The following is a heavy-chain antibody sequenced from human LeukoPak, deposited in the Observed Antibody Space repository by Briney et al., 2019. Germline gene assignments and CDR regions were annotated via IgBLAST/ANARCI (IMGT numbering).Heavy chain of an antibody. V-gene: IGHV4-59*01. D-gene: IGHD3-22*01. J-gene: IGHJ4*02. Sequence: SETLSLTCTVSGGSISSYYWSWIRQPPGKGLEWIGYIYYSGSTNYNPSLKSRVTISVDTSKNQFSLKLSSVTAADTAVYYCARDKGTKYYVSSGYYDYWGQGTLVTVSS. CDR2: IYYSGST. CDR3: ARDKGTKYYVSSGYYDY. CDR1: GGSISSYY.